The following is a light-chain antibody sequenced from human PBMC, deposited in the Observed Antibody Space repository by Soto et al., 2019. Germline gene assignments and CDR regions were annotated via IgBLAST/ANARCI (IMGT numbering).Light chain of an antibody. V-gene: IGKV1-5*01. CDR1: QSVSIW. Sequence: DIQMTQSPSTLSASVGDRVTFTCRASQSVSIWLAWYQQKPGKAPKLLISGAPTLESGVPSRFSGSGSGTEFTLTISSLQPDDFATYYCQQYKNYLTFGPGTKVDIK. CDR3: QQYKNYLT. CDR2: GAP. J-gene: IGKJ1*01.